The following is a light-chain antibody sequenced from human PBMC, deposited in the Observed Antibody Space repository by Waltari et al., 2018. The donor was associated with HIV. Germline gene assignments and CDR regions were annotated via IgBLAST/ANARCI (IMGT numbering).Light chain of an antibody. Sequence: QSALTQPASVSGFLGQSINISCTGISTDSRFYQYVSWYQQYPGKIPRLIIFDINNRPSGFSDHFSGSRSGNSASLTFSGLQSGDEAHYYCASNRLDYTLIFGGWTKLTVL. J-gene: IGLJ2*01. CDR1: STDSRFYQY. CDR3: ASNRLDYTLI. CDR2: DIN. V-gene: IGLV2-14*03.